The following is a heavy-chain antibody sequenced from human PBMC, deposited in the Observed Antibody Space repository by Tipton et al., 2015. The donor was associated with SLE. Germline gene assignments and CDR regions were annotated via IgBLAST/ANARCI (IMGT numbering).Heavy chain of an antibody. D-gene: IGHD2-15*01. CDR2: IYHGGTS. Sequence: TLSLTCTVSGYSIGSGYYWGWIRQPPGKGLEWIGSIYHGGTSYSNPSLKSRVAVSIDTSKNQFSLKLSSVTAADTAVYYCARHVAWPGYYIDVWGKGTTVTVSS. V-gene: IGHV4-38-2*02. CDR3: ARHVAWPGYYIDV. CDR1: GYSIGSGYY. J-gene: IGHJ6*03.